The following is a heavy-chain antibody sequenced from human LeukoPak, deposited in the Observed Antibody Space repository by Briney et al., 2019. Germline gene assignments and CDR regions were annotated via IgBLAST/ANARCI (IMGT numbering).Heavy chain of an antibody. Sequence: PGGSLRLSCAASGFTFSSYAMSWVRQAPGKGLEWVSAISGSGGSTYYADSVKGRFTISGDNSKNTLYLQMNSLRAEDTAVYYCAKDRYDYVWGSSTRYYFDYWGQGTLVTVSS. V-gene: IGHV3-23*01. CDR1: GFTFSSYA. CDR2: ISGSGGST. CDR3: AKDRYDYVWGSSTRYYFDY. D-gene: IGHD3-16*01. J-gene: IGHJ4*02.